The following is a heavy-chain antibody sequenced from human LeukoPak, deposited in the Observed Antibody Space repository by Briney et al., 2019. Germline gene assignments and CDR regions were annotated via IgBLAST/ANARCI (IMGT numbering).Heavy chain of an antibody. CDR1: GFTFSAYW. CDR3: ARGTTVTTYYFDY. J-gene: IGHJ4*02. CDR2: IRPDGSEK. Sequence: PGGSLRLSCAASGFTFSAYWMSWVRQAPGMGLEWVANIRPDGSEKYYVDSVKGRFTISRDNAKNSLYLQMNSLRAEDTAVYYCARGTTVTTYYFDYWGQGTLVAVSS. V-gene: IGHV3-7*01. D-gene: IGHD4-11*01.